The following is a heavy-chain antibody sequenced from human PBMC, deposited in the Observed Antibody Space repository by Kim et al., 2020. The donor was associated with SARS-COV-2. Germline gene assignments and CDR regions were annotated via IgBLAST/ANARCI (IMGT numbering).Heavy chain of an antibody. D-gene: IGHD3-3*01. V-gene: IGHV3-66*01. CDR1: GFTVSSNY. CDR3: SRGFAMTTNYFDY. CDR2: VYIGGST. J-gene: IGHJ4*02. Sequence: GGSLRLSCAASGFTVSSNYMTWVRQTPGKGLEWVSLVYIGGSTYYADSVKGRFTISRDDSKNRPYLQMNSLRVEDTAVYYCSRGFAMTTNYFDYWGQGTL.